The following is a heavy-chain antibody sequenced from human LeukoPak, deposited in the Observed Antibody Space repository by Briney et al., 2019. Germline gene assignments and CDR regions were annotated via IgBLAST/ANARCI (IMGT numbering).Heavy chain of an antibody. CDR2: IRYDGGNK. CDR3: AKDHSGYEIGGFFDY. Sequence: GGSLRLSCAASGFTFSSYGMHWVRQAPGKGLEWVAFIRYDGGNKYYADSVKGRFTISRDNSKNTLYLQMNSLRAEDTAVYYCAKDHSGYEIGGFFDYWGQGTLVTVSS. CDR1: GFTFSSYG. D-gene: IGHD5-12*01. V-gene: IGHV3-30*02. J-gene: IGHJ4*02.